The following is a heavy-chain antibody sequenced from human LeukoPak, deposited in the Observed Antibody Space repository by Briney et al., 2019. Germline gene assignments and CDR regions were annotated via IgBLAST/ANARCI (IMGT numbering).Heavy chain of an antibody. CDR3: ARDSSTALFDY. CDR2: ISSSSSTI. J-gene: IGHJ4*02. D-gene: IGHD4-17*01. CDR1: GFTFSSYS. V-gene: IGHV3-48*01. Sequence: GGSLRLSCEASGFTFSSYSMNWVRQAPGKGLEWVSYISSSSSTIYYADSVKGRFTISRDNAKNSLYLQMNSLRAEDTAVYYCARDSSTALFDYWGQGTLVTVSS.